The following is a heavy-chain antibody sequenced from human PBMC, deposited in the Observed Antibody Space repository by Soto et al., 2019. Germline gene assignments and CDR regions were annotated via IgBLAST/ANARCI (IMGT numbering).Heavy chain of an antibody. CDR1: GGTFSSYA. J-gene: IGHJ4*02. V-gene: IGHV1-69*01. Sequence: QVQLVQSGAEVKKPGSSVKVSCKASGGTFSSYAISWVRQAPGQGLEWMGGIIPIFGTANYAQKFQGRVTITADESTSTAYMELSSLRSEDTAVYYCARAEGRGSYWGGVYYFDYWGQGTLVTVSS. CDR3: ARAEGRGSYWGGVYYFDY. D-gene: IGHD1-26*01. CDR2: IIPIFGTA.